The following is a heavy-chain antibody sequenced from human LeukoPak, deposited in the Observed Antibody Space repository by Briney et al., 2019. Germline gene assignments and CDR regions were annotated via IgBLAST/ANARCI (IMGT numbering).Heavy chain of an antibody. Sequence: GGSLRLSCAASGFTFSSYGMHWVRQAPGKGLEWVAVIWYDGSNKYYADSVKGRFTISRDNSKNTLYLQMNSLRAEDTAVYYCARDQTYYYDSSGYYPRFDYWGQGTLVTVSS. D-gene: IGHD3-22*01. CDR1: GFTFSSYG. V-gene: IGHV3-33*01. CDR3: ARDQTYYYDSSGYYPRFDY. J-gene: IGHJ4*02. CDR2: IWYDGSNK.